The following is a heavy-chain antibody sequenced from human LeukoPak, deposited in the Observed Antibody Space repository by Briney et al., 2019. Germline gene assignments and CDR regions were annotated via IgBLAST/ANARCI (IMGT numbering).Heavy chain of an antibody. V-gene: IGHV3-15*01. Sequence: PGGSLRLSCAASGFTFSSYAMSWVRQAPGKGLEWVGRIKSKADGGTTDYAAPVKGTFTISRDESKNTLYLQMNSLKTEDTAVYYCTTDPFTYCYDSRASDYYYGMDVWGQGTTVTVPS. J-gene: IGHJ6*02. CDR1: GFTFSSYA. CDR3: TTDPFTYCYDSRASDYYYGMDV. D-gene: IGHD3-22*01. CDR2: IKSKADGGTT.